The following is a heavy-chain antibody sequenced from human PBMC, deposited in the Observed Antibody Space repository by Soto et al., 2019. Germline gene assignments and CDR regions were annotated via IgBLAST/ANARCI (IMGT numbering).Heavy chain of an antibody. CDR3: ARDAAYYYDSSGYYQGNNWFDP. CDR1: GFTFSSYA. CDR2: ISYDGSNK. J-gene: IGHJ5*02. Sequence: GGSLRLSFAASGFTFSSYAMHWVRQAPGKGLEWVAVISYDGSNKYYADSVKGRFTISRDNSKNTLYLQMNSLRAEDTAVYYCARDAAYYYDSSGYYQGNNWFDPWGQGTLVTVSS. D-gene: IGHD3-22*01. V-gene: IGHV3-30-3*01.